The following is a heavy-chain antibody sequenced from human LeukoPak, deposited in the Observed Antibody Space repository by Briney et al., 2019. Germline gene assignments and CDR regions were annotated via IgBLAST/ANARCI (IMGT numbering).Heavy chain of an antibody. Sequence: GGSLRLSCAASGFTFSSYWMHWVRQAPGKGLVWVSRINSDGSSTSYADSVKGRFTISRDNAKNTLYLQMNSLRAEDTAVYYCARAGGYCSSTSCHYGPFFDYWGQGTLVTVSS. CDR1: GFTFSSYW. J-gene: IGHJ4*02. CDR3: ARAGGYCSSTSCHYGPFFDY. V-gene: IGHV3-74*01. D-gene: IGHD2-2*01. CDR2: INSDGSST.